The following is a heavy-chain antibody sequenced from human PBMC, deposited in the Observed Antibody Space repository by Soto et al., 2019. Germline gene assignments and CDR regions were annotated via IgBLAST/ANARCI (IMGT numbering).Heavy chain of an antibody. Sequence: SETLSLTCTVSGGSISSYYWSWIRQPPGKGLEWIGYIYYSGSTNYNPSLKSRVTISVDTSKNQFSLELSSVTAADTAVYYCARVARYNTSPTRFDYWGQGTLVTVSS. V-gene: IGHV4-59*01. J-gene: IGHJ4*02. CDR2: IYYSGST. CDR3: ARVARYNTSPTRFDY. CDR1: GGSISSYY. D-gene: IGHD1-20*01.